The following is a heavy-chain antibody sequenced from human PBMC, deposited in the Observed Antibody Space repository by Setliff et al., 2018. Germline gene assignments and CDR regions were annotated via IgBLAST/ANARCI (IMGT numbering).Heavy chain of an antibody. CDR3: ARNKADDKSGADTFDM. V-gene: IGHV4-39*01. D-gene: IGHD3-22*01. Sequence: PSETLSLTCRVSGGSISSGNYYWGLIRQPPGKGLEWVATIYYSGSTYSNPSLKSRLIISVDAPDNQFSVKLSSVTAADTAVYYCARNKADDKSGADTFDMWGQGTMVTVSS. CDR2: IYYSGST. J-gene: IGHJ3*02. CDR1: GGSISSGNYY.